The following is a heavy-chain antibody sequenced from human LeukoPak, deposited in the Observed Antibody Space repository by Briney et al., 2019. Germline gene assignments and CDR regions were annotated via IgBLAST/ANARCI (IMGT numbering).Heavy chain of an antibody. J-gene: IGHJ6*03. CDR3: ARDATYYDFPFYFYMDV. D-gene: IGHD3-3*01. Sequence: PSEALSLTCTVSGGSISSSSHYWGWIRQPPGKGLEWIGSIYYSGSTYYNPSLKSRVTISVDTSKNQFSLKLSSVTAADTAVYYCARDATYYDFPFYFYMDVWGKGTTVTVSS. CDR2: IYYSGST. CDR1: GGSISSSSHY. V-gene: IGHV4-39*07.